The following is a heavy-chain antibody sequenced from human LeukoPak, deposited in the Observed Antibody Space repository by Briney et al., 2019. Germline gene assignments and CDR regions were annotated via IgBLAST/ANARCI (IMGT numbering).Heavy chain of an antibody. V-gene: IGHV4-59*01. CDR1: GDSTSSYY. CDR3: ARIPYGDNHFDI. Sequence: SETLSLTCTVSGDSTSSYYWSWIRRPPGKGLEWIGYIYYRGNTYYNPSLKSRLTISVDTSKDQFSLKLTSVTAADTAVYYCARIPYGDNHFDIWGQGTMVTVSS. D-gene: IGHD4-23*01. CDR2: IYYRGNT. J-gene: IGHJ3*02.